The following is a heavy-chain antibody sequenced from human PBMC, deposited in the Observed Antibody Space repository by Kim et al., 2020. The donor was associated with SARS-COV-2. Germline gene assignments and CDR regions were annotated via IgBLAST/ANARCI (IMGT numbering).Heavy chain of an antibody. D-gene: IGHD3-16*02. CDR3: ARMNTSIVFDYYYGMGV. CDR1: GFTVKSNC. CDR2: IYRGGST. Sequence: GGSLRLSCAASGFTVKSNCMTWVRQAPGKRLEWVSVIYRGGSTDYTDSVKGRFTISRDNSKNTLYLQMNSLRVEDTAVYYCARMNTSIVFDYYYGMGVWGQGTTVTVSS. J-gene: IGHJ6*02. V-gene: IGHV3-53*01.